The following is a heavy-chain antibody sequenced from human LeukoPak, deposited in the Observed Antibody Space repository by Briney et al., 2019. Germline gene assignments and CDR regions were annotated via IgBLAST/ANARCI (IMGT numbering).Heavy chain of an antibody. V-gene: IGHV4-38-2*02. CDR1: GCSISSGYY. Sequence: NPSETLSLTCTVAGCSISSGYYWGWIRQPPGKGLEWIGSIYHSGSTYYNPSLKSRVTISVDTSKNQFSLKLSSVTAADTAVYYCASRPIHYDILTGEADYWGQGTLVTVSS. CDR3: ASRPIHYDILTGEADY. CDR2: IYHSGST. J-gene: IGHJ4*02. D-gene: IGHD3-9*01.